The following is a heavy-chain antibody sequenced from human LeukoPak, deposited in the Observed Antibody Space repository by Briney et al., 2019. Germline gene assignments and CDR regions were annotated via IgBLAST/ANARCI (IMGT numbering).Heavy chain of an antibody. CDR3: ARDERLLSFLK. CDR1: GFTFISYW. V-gene: IGHV3-7*03. Sequence: GGSLRLSCAASGFTFISYWLTWVRQAPGKGLEWVANVKQDGSEKYYVDSVKGRFTISRDNAKNSLYLQMSSLRAEDTAIYYCARDERLLSFLKWGQGTLVTVSS. CDR2: VKQDGSEK. D-gene: IGHD3-3*01. J-gene: IGHJ4*02.